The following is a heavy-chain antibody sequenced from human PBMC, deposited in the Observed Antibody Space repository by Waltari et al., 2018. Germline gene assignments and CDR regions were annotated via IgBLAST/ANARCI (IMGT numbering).Heavy chain of an antibody. V-gene: IGHV1-69*08. CDR1: GGTFGSHT. J-gene: IGHJ4*02. CDR2: IIPMLGIT. Sequence: QVQLVQSGAEVKKPGSSVRVSCQASGGTFGSHTINWVRQAPGQGLEWVGRIIPMLGITNYAQKFQDRVTITADKSTTTAYMEVSSLTSDDTAIFYCARDSYFDYWGQGTLVTVSS. CDR3: ARDSYFDY.